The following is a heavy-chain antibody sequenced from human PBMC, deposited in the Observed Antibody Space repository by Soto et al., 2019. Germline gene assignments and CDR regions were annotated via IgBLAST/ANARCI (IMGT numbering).Heavy chain of an antibody. J-gene: IGHJ4*02. CDR1: GGSISSSSYY. CDR3: ARHAGGSQVRPLDY. CDR2: IYYSGST. V-gene: IGHV4-39*01. Sequence: SETLSLTCTVSGGSISSSSYYWGWIRQPPGKWLEWIGSIYYSGSTYYNPSLKSRVTISVDTSKNQFSLKLSSVTAAGTAVYCRARHAGGSQVRPLDYWGKGTLVTVSS. D-gene: IGHD1-26*01.